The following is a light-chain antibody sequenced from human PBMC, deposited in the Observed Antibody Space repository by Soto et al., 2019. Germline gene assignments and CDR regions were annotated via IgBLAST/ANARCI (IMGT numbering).Light chain of an antibody. CDR3: TSYAGSNNLL. Sequence: QSAVTQPPSASGSPGRSVTMSCTGTSSDVGGYNYVSWYQQHPGKAPKLMIYEVSKRPSGVPDRFSGSKSGNTASLTVSGLQAEDEADYYCTSYAGSNNLLFGGGTKLTVL. J-gene: IGLJ2*01. CDR2: EVS. V-gene: IGLV2-8*01. CDR1: SSDVGGYNY.